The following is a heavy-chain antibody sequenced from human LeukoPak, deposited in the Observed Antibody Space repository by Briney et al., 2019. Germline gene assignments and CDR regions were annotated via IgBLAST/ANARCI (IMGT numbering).Heavy chain of an antibody. Sequence: SETLSLTCTVSGYSISSGYYWGWIRQPPGKGLEWIGSIYHSGSTYYNPSLKSRVTISVDTSKNQFSLKLSSVTAADTAVYYCARIESGSYLIDYWGQGTLVTVSS. V-gene: IGHV4-38-2*02. CDR2: IYHSGST. D-gene: IGHD1-26*01. J-gene: IGHJ4*02. CDR3: ARIESGSYLIDY. CDR1: GYSISSGYY.